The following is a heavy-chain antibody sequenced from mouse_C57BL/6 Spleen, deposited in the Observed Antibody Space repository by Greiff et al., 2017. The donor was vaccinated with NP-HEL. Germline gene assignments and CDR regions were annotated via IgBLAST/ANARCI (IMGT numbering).Heavy chain of an antibody. V-gene: IGHV1-81*01. CDR3: AILYYDYAYFDY. CDR2: IYPRSGNT. CDR1: GYTFTSYG. J-gene: IGHJ2*01. Sequence: QVQLQQSGAELARPGASVKLSCKASGYTFTSYGISWVKQRTGQGLEWIGEIYPRSGNTYYNEKFKGKATLTADKSSSTAYMVLRSLTSEDSAVYFCAILYYDYAYFDYWGQGTTLTVSS. D-gene: IGHD2-4*01.